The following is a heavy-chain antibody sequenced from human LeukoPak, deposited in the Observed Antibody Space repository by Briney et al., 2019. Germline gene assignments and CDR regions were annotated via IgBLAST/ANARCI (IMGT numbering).Heavy chain of an antibody. Sequence: ASVKVSCKASGYTFTSYGISWVRQAPGQGLEWMGWISAYNGNTNYAQKLQGRVTMTTDTSTSTAYMELRSLRSDDTAVYYCAASATIFGVVIGLDYWGREPWSPSPQ. CDR2: ISAYNGNT. D-gene: IGHD3-3*01. CDR3: AASATIFGVVIGLDY. CDR1: GYTFTSYG. V-gene: IGHV1-18*01. J-gene: IGHJ4*02.